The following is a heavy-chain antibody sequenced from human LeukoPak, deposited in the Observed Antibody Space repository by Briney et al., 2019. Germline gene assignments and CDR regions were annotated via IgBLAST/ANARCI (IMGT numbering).Heavy chain of an antibody. D-gene: IGHD6-6*01. CDR3: ASYNWGAARDY. Sequence: GGSLRLSCVASGFTFSSSWMYWVRQTPGEGLVWVSRISPDGRSTAHADSVKGRFTISRDNARNTLYLGMDRLRAEDTAIYYCASYNWGAARDYWGQGTLVTVSS. V-gene: IGHV3-74*01. CDR2: ISPDGRST. J-gene: IGHJ4*02. CDR1: GFTFSSSW.